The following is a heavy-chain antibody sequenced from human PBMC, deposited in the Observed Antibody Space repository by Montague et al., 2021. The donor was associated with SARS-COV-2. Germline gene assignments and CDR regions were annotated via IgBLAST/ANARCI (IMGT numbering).Heavy chain of an antibody. CDR2: IFKNGKT. D-gene: IGHD3-22*01. Sequence: SETLSLTCTVSGDSITDDDWSWIRQPPGKGLEWIGNIFKNGKTDYNPSLRSRVTTSVDTSKSQFSLKVTSVTAADTAVYYCARYYERSLDVWGQGTTVTVSS. V-gene: IGHV4-59*08. J-gene: IGHJ3*01. CDR1: GDSITDDD. CDR3: ARYYERSLDV.